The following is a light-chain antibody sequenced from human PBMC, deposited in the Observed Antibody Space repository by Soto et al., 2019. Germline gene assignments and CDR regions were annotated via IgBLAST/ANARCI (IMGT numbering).Light chain of an antibody. Sequence: DIVMTQSTGTLSLSPGERATLSCRASQSISSNYLAWYQQKPGQSPRLLIYGASSRATGIPDRFSGRGSGTDFTLTISRLEPEDFAVYFCQQYGTSPRTFGQGTKVDNK. V-gene: IGKV3-20*01. J-gene: IGKJ1*01. CDR1: QSISSNY. CDR2: GAS. CDR3: QQYGTSPRT.